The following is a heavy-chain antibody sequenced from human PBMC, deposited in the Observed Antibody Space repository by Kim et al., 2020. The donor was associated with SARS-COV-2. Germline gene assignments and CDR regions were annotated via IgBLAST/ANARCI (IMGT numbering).Heavy chain of an antibody. CDR2: ST. Sequence: STDCADSVKGRFTIYRDNSKNTLYLQMNSLRAEDTAVYYCARFYSGYDPTWGQGTLVTVSS. J-gene: IGHJ5*02. V-gene: IGHV3-66*01. CDR3: ARFYSGYDPT. D-gene: IGHD5-12*01.